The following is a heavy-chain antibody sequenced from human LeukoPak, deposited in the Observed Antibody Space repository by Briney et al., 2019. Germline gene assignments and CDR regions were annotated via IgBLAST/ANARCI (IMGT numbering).Heavy chain of an antibody. CDR2: IKQDGSEK. CDR1: GFTFSSYW. V-gene: IGHV3-7*01. CDR3: ARDQRDYGDYGWYFDL. D-gene: IGHD4-17*01. Sequence: PGGSLRLSCAASGFTFSSYWMSWVRQAPGKGLEWVANIKQDGSEKYYVDSVKGRFTISRDNAKNSLYLQMNSLRAEDTAVYYCARDQRDYGDYGWYFDLWGRGTLVTVSS. J-gene: IGHJ2*01.